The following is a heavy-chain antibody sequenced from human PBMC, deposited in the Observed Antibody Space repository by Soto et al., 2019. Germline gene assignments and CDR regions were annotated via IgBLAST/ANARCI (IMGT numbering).Heavy chain of an antibody. CDR3: ARDRTGLYPGGFDY. CDR2: ISYDGSNK. J-gene: IGHJ4*02. D-gene: IGHD2-8*01. V-gene: IGHV3-30*03. Sequence: VGSLRLACAASGFTFSSYGMHWGRQAPGKGLEWVAVISYDGSNKYYADSVKGRFTISRDNSKNTLYLQMNSLRAEDTAVYYCARDRTGLYPGGFDYWGQGTLVPVSS. CDR1: GFTFSSYG.